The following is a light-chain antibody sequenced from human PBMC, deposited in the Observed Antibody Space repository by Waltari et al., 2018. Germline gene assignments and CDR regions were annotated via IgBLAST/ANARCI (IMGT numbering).Light chain of an antibody. CDR2: DVV. CDR3: CSYTSSDTYV. CDR1: RSAFSLLYS. Sequence: SDLPQPDSVSGSPGQSITIPCTGTRSAFSLLYSVSWYPQRPGKVPRLIIYDVVKRPSGVSNRFSGSMSGYTATLTISGLQAEDEADYYCCSYTSSDTYVFGSGTTVTVL. J-gene: IGLJ1*01. V-gene: IGLV2-14*03.